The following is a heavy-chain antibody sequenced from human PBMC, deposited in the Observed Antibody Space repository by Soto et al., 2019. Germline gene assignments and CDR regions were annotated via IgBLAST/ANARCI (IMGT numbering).Heavy chain of an antibody. CDR2: IYPSGST. V-gene: IGHV4-4*07. D-gene: IGHD5-12*01. CDR1: GGSFSGHS. Sequence: QVNLEESGPGLVKPSETLSVTCTVSGGSFSGHSWIWIRQPAGRGLEWIGHIYPSGSTSYNPSLRSRVTMSLDTSNNQIFLNLTSVTAADTAVFYCVRGRSYSVYDIWGPGTLVTVSS. CDR3: VRGRSYSVYDI. J-gene: IGHJ4*02.